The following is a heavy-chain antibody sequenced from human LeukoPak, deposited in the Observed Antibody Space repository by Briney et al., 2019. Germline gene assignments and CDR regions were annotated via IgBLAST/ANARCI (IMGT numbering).Heavy chain of an antibody. J-gene: IGHJ4*02. D-gene: IGHD6-19*01. CDR1: GFTFSSYA. V-gene: IGHV3-23*01. CDR2: ISGSGGST. CDR3: AKDPLAATRYFDY. Sequence: GGSLRLSCAASGFTFSSYAMSWVRQAPGKGLEWVSAISGSGGSTYYADSVKGRFTISRDDSKNTLYLQMNSLRAEDTAVYYCAKDPLAATRYFDYWGQGTLVTVSS.